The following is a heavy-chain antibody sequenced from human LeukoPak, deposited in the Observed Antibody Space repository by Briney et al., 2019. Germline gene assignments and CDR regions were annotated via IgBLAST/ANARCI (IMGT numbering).Heavy chain of an antibody. J-gene: IGHJ5*01. CDR1: GFTFSSYA. CDR2: ISASGGST. CDR3: AKDGLRFLEWFDY. Sequence: PGGSLRLSCAASGFTFSSYAMNWVRQAPGKGLEWVSGISASGGSTYNADPVKGRFTISRDNFKNTLSLQMNSLRDEDTAVYYCAKDGLRFLEWFDYWGQGTLVTVSS. D-gene: IGHD3-3*01. V-gene: IGHV3-23*01.